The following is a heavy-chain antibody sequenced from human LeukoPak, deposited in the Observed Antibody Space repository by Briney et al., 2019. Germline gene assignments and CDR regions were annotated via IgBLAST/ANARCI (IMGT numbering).Heavy chain of an antibody. D-gene: IGHD6-13*01. CDR3: ARGVYIAAAQYAY. CDR1: GGSISSGGYY. J-gene: IGHJ4*02. Sequence: SETLSLTCTVSGGSISSGGYYWSWIRQHPGKGLEWIGYIYYSGSTYYNPSLKSRVTISVDTSKNQFSLKLSSVTAADTAVYYCARGVYIAAAQYAYWGQGTLVTVSS. CDR2: IYYSGST. V-gene: IGHV4-31*03.